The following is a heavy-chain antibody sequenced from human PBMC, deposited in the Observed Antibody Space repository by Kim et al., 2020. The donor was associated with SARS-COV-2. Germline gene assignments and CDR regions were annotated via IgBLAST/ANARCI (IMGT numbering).Heavy chain of an antibody. J-gene: IGHJ4*02. CDR1: GYTFTSYD. V-gene: IGHV1-8*01. CDR2: MNPNSGNT. CDR3: ARGPACLYGGCAYYFDY. D-gene: IGHD4-17*01. Sequence: ASVKVSCKASGYTFTSYDINWVRQATGQGLEWMGWMNPNSGNTGYAQKFQGRVTMTRNTSISTAYMELSSLRSEDTAVYYCARGPACLYGGCAYYFDYWGQGTLVTVSS.